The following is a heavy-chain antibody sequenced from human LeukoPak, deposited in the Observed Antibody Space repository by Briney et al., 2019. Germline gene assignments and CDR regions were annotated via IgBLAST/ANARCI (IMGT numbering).Heavy chain of an antibody. J-gene: IGHJ3*02. D-gene: IGHD6-13*01. Sequence: SETLSLTCTVSGGSFSSGSYYWSWILQPPGKGLEWIGCIYYSGSTNYNPSLKSRVTISVDTSKNQFSLKLSSVTAADTAVYYCARGDRLYSSSWYSDAFDIWGQGTMVTVSS. CDR3: ARGDRLYSSSWYSDAFDI. CDR2: IYYSGST. V-gene: IGHV4-61*01. CDR1: GGSFSSGSYY.